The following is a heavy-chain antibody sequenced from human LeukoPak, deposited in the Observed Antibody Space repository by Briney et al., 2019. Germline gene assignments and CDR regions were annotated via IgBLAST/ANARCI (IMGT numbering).Heavy chain of an antibody. CDR3: ARQGIRGDFDY. V-gene: IGHV1-46*01. Sequence: GASVKVSFKASGYTFTSYYMHWVRQAPGQGLEWMGIINPSGGSTSYAQKFQGRVTMTRDTSTSTVYMELSSLRSEDTAVYYCARQGIRGDFDYWGQGTLVTVSS. CDR2: INPSGGST. CDR1: GYTFTSYY. J-gene: IGHJ4*02. D-gene: IGHD3-10*01.